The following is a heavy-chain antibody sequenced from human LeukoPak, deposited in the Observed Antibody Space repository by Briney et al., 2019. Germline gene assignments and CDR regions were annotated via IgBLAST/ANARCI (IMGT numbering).Heavy chain of an antibody. J-gene: IGHJ4*02. D-gene: IGHD6-19*01. V-gene: IGHV3-64D*06. CDR3: MKEYSSGVRPFDY. CDR1: GFTFSSYA. Sequence: GGSLRLSCSASGFTFSSYAMHWVRQAPGKGLEYVSAISSNGGSTYYADSVKGRFTISRDNSKNTLYLQMSSLRAEDTAVYYCMKEYSSGVRPFDYWGQGTLVTVSS. CDR2: ISSNGGST.